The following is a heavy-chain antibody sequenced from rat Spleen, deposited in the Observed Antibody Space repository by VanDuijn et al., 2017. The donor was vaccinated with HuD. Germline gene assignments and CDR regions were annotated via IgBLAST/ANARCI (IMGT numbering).Heavy chain of an antibody. CDR3: ATHYRDSYAHAEMDA. V-gene: IGHV5S13*01. Sequence: EVQLVESGGGLMQPGRSLKLSCAASGFTFTDYDMAWVRQAPTKGLEWIASINTGGDNTYYRDSVKGRFTVSRDDTNNTHYLQMDSLRSEDTATYYCATHYRDSYAHAEMDAWGQGASVTVSS. CDR2: INTGGDNT. CDR1: GFTFTDYD. D-gene: IGHD1-12*01. J-gene: IGHJ4*01.